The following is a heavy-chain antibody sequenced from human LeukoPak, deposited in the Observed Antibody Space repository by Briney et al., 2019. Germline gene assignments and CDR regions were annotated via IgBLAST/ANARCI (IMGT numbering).Heavy chain of an antibody. CDR1: GFTFSSYW. J-gene: IGHJ6*03. CDR2: IKKDGREK. Sequence: GGSLRLSCAASGFTFSSYWMSWVRQAPGKGLEWVAHIKKDGREKKYVDSVKGRFTISRDNAENSLYLQMNSLRAEDTAVYYCARDNYEGSSSWYLNYYYYYYMDVWGKGTTVTVSS. V-gene: IGHV3-7*01. CDR3: ARDNYEGSSSWYLNYYYYYYMDV. D-gene: IGHD6-13*01.